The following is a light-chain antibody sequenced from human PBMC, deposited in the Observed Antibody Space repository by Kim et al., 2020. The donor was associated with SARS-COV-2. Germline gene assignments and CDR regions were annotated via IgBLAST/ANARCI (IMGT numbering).Light chain of an antibody. V-gene: IGLV2-14*03. CDR2: DVS. CDR3: SSYTSSSSWV. CDR1: SNDVGGYNY. Sequence: GQWSTISCTGTSNDVGGYNYVSWYQQHPAKAPKLMIYDVSNRPSGVSNRFSGSKSGNTASLTISGLQAEDEAEYYCSSYTSSSSWVFGGGTQLPS. J-gene: IGLJ3*02.